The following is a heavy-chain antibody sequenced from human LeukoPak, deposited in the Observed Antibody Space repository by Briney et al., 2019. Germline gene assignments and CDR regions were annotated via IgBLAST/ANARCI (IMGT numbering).Heavy chain of an antibody. D-gene: IGHD2-8*01. Sequence: ASVKVSCKASGYTFTGYYMHWVRQAPGQGLEWMGWINPSSGGTNYAQKFQGGVTMTRDTSISTAYMELSRLRSDDTAVYYCARAQLMVYATGYYYGMDVWGQGTTVTVSS. CDR3: ARAQLMVYATGYYYGMDV. V-gene: IGHV1-2*02. CDR1: GYTFTGYY. J-gene: IGHJ6*02. CDR2: INPSSGGT.